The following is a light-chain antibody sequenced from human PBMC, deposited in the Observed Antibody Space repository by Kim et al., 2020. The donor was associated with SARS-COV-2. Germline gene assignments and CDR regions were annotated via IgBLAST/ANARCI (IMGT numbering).Light chain of an antibody. V-gene: IGKV1-33*01. J-gene: IGKJ4*01. CDR2: DAS. Sequence: GDRVTITCQASQDISNYLTWHQQKPGKAPKVLIYDASTLETGVPSRFSGGGSGTDFTFTIASLQPEDVATYYCQQYDNLPLTFGVGTKV. CDR3: QQYDNLPLT. CDR1: QDISNY.